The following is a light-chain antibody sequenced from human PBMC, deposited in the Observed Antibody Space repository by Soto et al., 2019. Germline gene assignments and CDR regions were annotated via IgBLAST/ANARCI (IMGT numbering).Light chain of an antibody. CDR2: DVT. J-gene: IGLJ2*01. CDR3: CSYTDIALDVV. CDR1: SSDIGDYDY. Sequence: QSALTQPPSVSGSPGQSITISCTGTSSDIGDYDYVSWYQHLPGKAPKLLTFDVTHRPSGVSDRFSGSKSGNTASLTISGVRPEDEADYYCCSYTDIALDVVFGGGTKVTVL. V-gene: IGLV2-14*01.